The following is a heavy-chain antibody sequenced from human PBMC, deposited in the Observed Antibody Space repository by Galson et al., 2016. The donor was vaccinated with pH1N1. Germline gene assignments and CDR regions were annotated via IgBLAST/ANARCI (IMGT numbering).Heavy chain of an antibody. J-gene: IGHJ5*02. CDR3: ALSPIGTRRNWFAP. V-gene: IGHV5-51*06. CDR2: IYPGDSDT. Sequence: QSGAEVKKPGDSLRISCKGSGYSFTAFWIAWVRQTPGKGLEWMGIIYPGDSDTRYSPSFQGQFTISVSKSITTAYRQWSSLKASDTAIYHCALSPIGTRRNWFAPWGQGTRVIVSS. D-gene: IGHD3-10*01. CDR1: GYSFTAFW.